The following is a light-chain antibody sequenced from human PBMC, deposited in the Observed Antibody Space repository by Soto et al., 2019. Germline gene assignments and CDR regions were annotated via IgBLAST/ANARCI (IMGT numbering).Light chain of an antibody. CDR3: QQTHSVPLT. CDR1: ETISRS. J-gene: IGKJ5*01. Sequence: IQMTQSPSSLSASVGDRITITCRASETISRSLDWFQQKPGKAPRLLIYAASILQNGVPSRFSGSGSGTDFTLSITSLQFEDFATYYCQQTHSVPLTFGQGTRLEI. CDR2: AAS. V-gene: IGKV1-39*01.